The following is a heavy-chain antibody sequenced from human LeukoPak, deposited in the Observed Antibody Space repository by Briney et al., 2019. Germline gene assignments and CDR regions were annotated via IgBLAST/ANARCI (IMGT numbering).Heavy chain of an antibody. D-gene: IGHD2-2*02. CDR3: ASWGRYCSSTSCYNYYYYGMDV. V-gene: IGHV1-69*13. Sequence: GASVKVSCKASGGTFSSYAISWVRQAPGQGLEWMGGIIPIFGTANYAQKFQGRVTITADESTSTAYMELSSLRSEDTAVYHCASWGRYCSSTSCYNYYYYGMDVWGQGTTVTVSS. CDR2: IIPIFGTA. J-gene: IGHJ6*02. CDR1: GGTFSSYA.